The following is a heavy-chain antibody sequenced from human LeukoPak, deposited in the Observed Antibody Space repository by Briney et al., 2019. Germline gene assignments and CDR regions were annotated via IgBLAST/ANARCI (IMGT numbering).Heavy chain of an antibody. V-gene: IGHV3-73*01. Sequence: PGGSLRLSCAASGFTFSSHNMNWVRQASGKGLEWVGRIRSTANGYATAYAASVKGRFTISRDDSKNTAYLQMDSLKTEDTAVYYCTGNYYGSGSYADFDYWGQGTLVTVSS. CDR1: GFTFSSHN. CDR3: TGNYYGSGSYADFDY. D-gene: IGHD3-10*01. CDR2: IRSTANGYAT. J-gene: IGHJ4*02.